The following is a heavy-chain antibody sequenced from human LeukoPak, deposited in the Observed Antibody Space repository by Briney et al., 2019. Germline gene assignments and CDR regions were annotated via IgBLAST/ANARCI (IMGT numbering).Heavy chain of an antibody. CDR1: GFTFSDYY. J-gene: IGHJ4*02. CDR2: ISSSGSTI. CDR3: ARLPITMIVVVMRY. D-gene: IGHD3-22*01. Sequence: PGGSLRLSCAASGFTFSDYYMSWIRQAPGKGLEWVSYISSSGSTIYYADSVKGRFTISRDNAKNSLYLQMNSLRAEDTAVYYCARLPITMIVVVMRYWGQGTLVTVSS. V-gene: IGHV3-11*04.